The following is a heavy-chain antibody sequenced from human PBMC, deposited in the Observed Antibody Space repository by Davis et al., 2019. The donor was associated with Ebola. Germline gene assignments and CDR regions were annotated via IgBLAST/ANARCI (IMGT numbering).Heavy chain of an antibody. D-gene: IGHD3-22*01. J-gene: IGHJ4*02. CDR3: ARGDSYYDPSGYYAGPEAPDH. CDR2: YYYTGST. CDR1: GAFVSSGGYS. Sequence: SETLSLTCAVSGAFVSSGGYSWIWIRQPPGKGLEWIGNYYYTGSTYYSPSLRSRVTISVDTPKNLFSLKLTSVTAADTAVYYCARGDSYYDPSGYYAGPEAPDHWGQGTLVSVSS. V-gene: IGHV4-30-4*07.